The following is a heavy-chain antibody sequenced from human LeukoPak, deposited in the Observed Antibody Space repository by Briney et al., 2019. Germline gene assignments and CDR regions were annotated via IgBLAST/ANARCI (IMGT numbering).Heavy chain of an antibody. CDR3: ARGVRQQLEHPFDY. V-gene: IGHV4-59*12. CDR2: IYYSGST. CDR1: GGSISSYY. D-gene: IGHD6-13*01. Sequence: SETLSLTCTVSGGSISSYYWSWIRQPPGKGLEWIGYIYYSGSTNYNPSLKSRVTISVDTSKNQFSLKLSSVTAADTAVYYCARGVRQQLEHPFDYWGQGTLVTVSS. J-gene: IGHJ4*02.